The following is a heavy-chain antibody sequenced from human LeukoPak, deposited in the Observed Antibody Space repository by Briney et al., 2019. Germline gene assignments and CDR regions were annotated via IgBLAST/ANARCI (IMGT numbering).Heavy chain of an antibody. Sequence: SETLSLTCTVSGGSISSSSYYWSWIRQPAGKGLEWIGRIYGKGSTNYNPSLKSRVTISTDTSKNQFSLRLTSVTAADTAVYYCARGGTVTPTNWFDPWGQGTLVTVSS. CDR3: ARGGTVTPTNWFDP. CDR2: IYGKGST. CDR1: GGSISSSSYY. D-gene: IGHD4-17*01. V-gene: IGHV4-61*02. J-gene: IGHJ5*02.